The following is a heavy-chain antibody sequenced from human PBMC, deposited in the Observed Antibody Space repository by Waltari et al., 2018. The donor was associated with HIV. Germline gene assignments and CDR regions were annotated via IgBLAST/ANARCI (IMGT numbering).Heavy chain of an antibody. CDR2: INSDGSST. J-gene: IGHJ3*02. Sequence: EVQLVESGGGLVQPGGSLRLSCAASGFPLSSYWMHWVRQAPGKGLVWVARINSDGSSTSYADSVKGRFTISRDNAKNTLYLQMNSLRAEDTAVYYCARLGYVWGSYRSPRAFDIWGQGTMVTVSS. D-gene: IGHD3-16*02. CDR3: ARLGYVWGSYRSPRAFDI. CDR1: GFPLSSYW. V-gene: IGHV3-74*01.